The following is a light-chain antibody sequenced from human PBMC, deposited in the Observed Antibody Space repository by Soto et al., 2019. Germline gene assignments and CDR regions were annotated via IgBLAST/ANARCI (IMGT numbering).Light chain of an antibody. CDR1: QSVSTN. CDR3: QKCDKWPRT. J-gene: IGKJ1*01. Sequence: VMTQSPARLSVSPGERAALSCRASQSVSTNLAWYQQKPGQPPRLLIYFASTRATAVPARFTAGGSGTEFTLTISSLQSDDLAVYHCQKCDKWPRTFGQGTKVDI. V-gene: IGKV3-15*01. CDR2: FAS.